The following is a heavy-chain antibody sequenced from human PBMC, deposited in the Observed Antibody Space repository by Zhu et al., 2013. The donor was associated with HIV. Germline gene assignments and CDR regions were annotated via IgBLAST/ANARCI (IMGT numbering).Heavy chain of an antibody. CDR1: GYSFNSFY. CDR2: IDPSGHNT. CDR3: ARDRCTSASCYVYYYNYYMDV. J-gene: IGHJ6*03. Sequence: QVHLVQSGAEVKKPGASVKVSCKGSGYSFNSFYIHWVRQAPGQGLEWVGIIDPSGHNTNYAQKLRGRVTMTRDTSARTVYMELSSLRSEDTAVYYCARDRCTSASCYVYYYNYYMDVWGKGTTVTVSS. V-gene: IGHV1-46*02. D-gene: IGHD2-2*01.